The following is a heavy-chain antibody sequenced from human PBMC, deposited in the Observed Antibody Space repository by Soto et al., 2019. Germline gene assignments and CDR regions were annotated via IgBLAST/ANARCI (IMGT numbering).Heavy chain of an antibody. CDR2: LYYGGST. Sequence: PSETLSLTGTASGGSVSSFFWSWIRQATGRGLEWIGYLYYGGSTHYSPSLKSRVTISVDTSHNQFSLNLMSVTSADTAIYYCARVRHYWTFFDYWSQVSLVT. CDR1: GGSVSSFF. CDR3: ARVRHYWTFFDY. V-gene: IGHV4-59*02. J-gene: IGHJ4*02. D-gene: IGHD1-1*01.